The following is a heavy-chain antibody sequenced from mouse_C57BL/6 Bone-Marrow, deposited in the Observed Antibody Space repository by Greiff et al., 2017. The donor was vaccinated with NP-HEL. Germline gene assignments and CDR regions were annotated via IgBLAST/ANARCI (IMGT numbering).Heavy chain of an antibody. CDR3: ARCPYYYGSSLYYFDY. D-gene: IGHD1-1*01. CDR1: GYTFTSYW. J-gene: IGHJ2*01. V-gene: IGHV1-72*01. CDR2: IDPNSGGT. Sequence: QVQLQQPGAELVKPGASVKLSCKASGYTFTSYWMHWVKQRPGLGLEWIGRIDPNSGGTKYNEKFKSKATLTVDKPSSTAYMQLSSLTSEDSAVYYCARCPYYYGSSLYYFDYWGQGTTLTVSS.